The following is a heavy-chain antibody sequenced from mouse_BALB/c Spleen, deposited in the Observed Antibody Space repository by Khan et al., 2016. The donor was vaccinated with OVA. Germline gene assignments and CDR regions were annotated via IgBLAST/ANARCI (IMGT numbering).Heavy chain of an antibody. CDR1: GYAFSDYL. CDR2: INPGSGDT. J-gene: IGHJ3*01. D-gene: IGHD3-2*02. CDR3: ARSGYGFGAY. V-gene: IGHV1-54*01. Sequence: QVQLQQSGAELVRPGTSLKVSCKASGYAFSDYLIEWLKQRPGQGLEWIGMINPGSGDTKFNETFKAKAALTADKSSRTAYMQLNSLTSEDSAVYFGARSGYGFGAYWGQGTLVTVSA.